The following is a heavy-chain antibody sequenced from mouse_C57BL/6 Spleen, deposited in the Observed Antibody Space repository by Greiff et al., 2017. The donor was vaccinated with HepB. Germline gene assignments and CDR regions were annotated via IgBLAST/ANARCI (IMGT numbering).Heavy chain of an antibody. CDR2: IYPGSGNT. J-gene: IGHJ4*01. Sequence: QVQLQQSGPELVKPGASVKISCKASGYSFTSYYIHWVKQRPGQGLEWIGWIYPGSGNTKYNAKFKGKATLTADTSSSTAYMQLSSLTSEDSAVYYCARSLGYAMDYWGQGTSVTVSS. V-gene: IGHV1-66*01. CDR1: GYSFTSYY. CDR3: ARSLGYAMDY. D-gene: IGHD4-1*01.